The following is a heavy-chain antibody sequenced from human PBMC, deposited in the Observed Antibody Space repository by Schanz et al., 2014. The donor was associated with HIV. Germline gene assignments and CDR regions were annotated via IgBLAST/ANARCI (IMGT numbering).Heavy chain of an antibody. V-gene: IGHV3-30*18. D-gene: IGHD3-22*01. Sequence: QVQLVESGGGVVRPGKSLRLSCEASGFTFSNYGMHWVRQAAGKGLEWVAVISHNGNNDYYAEPVKGRFTISRDNSKNTLYLQMKSLRPEDTAVYYCAKDRNHYDSRYRGKGNYYYYYGMAVWGQGTTVTVSS. CDR3: AKDRNHYDSRYRGKGNYYYYYGMAV. CDR1: GFTFSNYG. J-gene: IGHJ6*02. CDR2: ISHNGNND.